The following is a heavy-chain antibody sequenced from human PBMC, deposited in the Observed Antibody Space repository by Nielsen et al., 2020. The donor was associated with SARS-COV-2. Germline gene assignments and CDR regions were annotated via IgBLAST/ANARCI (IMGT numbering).Heavy chain of an antibody. CDR2: ISSSSSYT. CDR3: ASLKGRIDY. J-gene: IGHJ4*02. V-gene: IGHV3-11*03. Sequence: GESLKISCAASGFTVSSNYMSWVRQAPGKGLEWVSYISSSSSYTNYADSVKGRFTISRDNAKNSLYLQMNSLRAEDTAVYYCASLKGRIDYWGQGTLVTVSS. CDR1: GFTVSSNY.